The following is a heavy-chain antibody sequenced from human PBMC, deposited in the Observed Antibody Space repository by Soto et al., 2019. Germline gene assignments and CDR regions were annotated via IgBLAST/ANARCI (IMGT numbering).Heavy chain of an antibody. V-gene: IGHV3-33*01. CDR1: GFTFSSYG. CDR2: IWYDGSNK. D-gene: IGHD2-15*01. Sequence: ESGGGVVQPGRSLRLSCAASGFTFSSYGMHWVRQAPGKGLEWVAVIWYDGSNKYYADSVKGRFTISRDNSKNTLYLQMNSLRAEDTAVYYCAREDCSGGSCYLYGMDVWGQGTTVTVSS. J-gene: IGHJ6*02. CDR3: AREDCSGGSCYLYGMDV.